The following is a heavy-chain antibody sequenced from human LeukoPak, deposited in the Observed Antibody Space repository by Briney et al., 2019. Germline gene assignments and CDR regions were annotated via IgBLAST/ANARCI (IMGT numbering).Heavy chain of an antibody. Sequence: SVKVSCKASVGTFSSYAISWVRQAPGQGLEWMGGIIPMFGTANYAEKFRGGVTITADESPSTAYRELSSLRCEHTAVYYCARVMVRGVIANWFDPWGQGTLVTVSS. D-gene: IGHD3-10*01. CDR1: VGTFSSYA. CDR3: ARVMVRGVIANWFDP. J-gene: IGHJ5*02. CDR2: IIPMFGTA. V-gene: IGHV1-69*13.